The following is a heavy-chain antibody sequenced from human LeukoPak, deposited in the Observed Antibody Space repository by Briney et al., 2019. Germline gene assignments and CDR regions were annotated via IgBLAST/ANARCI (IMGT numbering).Heavy chain of an antibody. D-gene: IGHD3-22*01. CDR1: GYTFTGYY. CDR2: INPNSGGT. Sequence: ASVKVSCKASGYTFTGYYMHWVRQAPGQGLEWMRWINPNSGGTNYAQKFQGRVTMTRDTSISTAYMELSRLRSDDTAVYYCARSPYYYDSSGNFYYWGQGTLVTVSS. V-gene: IGHV1-2*02. J-gene: IGHJ4*02. CDR3: ARSPYYYDSSGNFYY.